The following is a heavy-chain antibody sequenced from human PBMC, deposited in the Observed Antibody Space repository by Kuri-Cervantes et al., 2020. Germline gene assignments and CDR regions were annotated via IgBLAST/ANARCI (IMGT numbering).Heavy chain of an antibody. J-gene: IGHJ5*02. D-gene: IGHD2-15*01. CDR2: IYPGDSDT. CDR1: GYSFTSYW. CDR3: ARLASGWQDWFDP. V-gene: IGHV5-51*01. Sequence: GGSLRLSCKGSGYSFTSYWIGWVRQMPGKGLEWMGIIYPGDSDTRYSPSFQGQVTISADKSISTAYLQWSSLKASDTAMYYCARLASGWQDWFDPWGQGTLVTVSS.